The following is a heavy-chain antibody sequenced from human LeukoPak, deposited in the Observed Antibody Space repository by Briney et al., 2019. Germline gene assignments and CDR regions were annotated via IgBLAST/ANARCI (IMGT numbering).Heavy chain of an antibody. CDR1: GYTFTTYS. CDR2: ISAYNANT. V-gene: IGHV1-18*01. CDR3: ARGAGAGSFRADY. Sequence: ASVKVSCKASGYTFTTYSISWLRQAPGEGLEWMGWISAYNANTNYAQKFHGRVTMTTDTSTTTAYMELRSLRSDDTAVYYCARGAGAGSFRADYWGQGTLVTVSS. J-gene: IGHJ4*02. D-gene: IGHD1-26*01.